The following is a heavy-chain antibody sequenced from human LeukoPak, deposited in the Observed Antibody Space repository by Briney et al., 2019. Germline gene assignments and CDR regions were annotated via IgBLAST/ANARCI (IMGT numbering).Heavy chain of an antibody. D-gene: IGHD6-13*01. J-gene: IGHJ2*01. CDR3: ARVYYSSSYDYWYFDL. V-gene: IGHV4-39*07. CDR2: IYYSGST. Sequence: SETLSLTCTVSGGSLSSSSYYWGWLRQPPGTGLEWIGSIYYSGSTNYNPSLKSRVTISVDTSKKQLSLKLSSVTAADTAVYYCARVYYSSSYDYWYFDLWGRGTLVTVSS. CDR1: GGSLSSSSYY.